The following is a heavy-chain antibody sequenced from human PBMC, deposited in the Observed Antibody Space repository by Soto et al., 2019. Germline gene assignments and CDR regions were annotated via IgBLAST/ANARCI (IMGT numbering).Heavy chain of an antibody. CDR3: TTAPRGDFDAGDP. CDR2: IKSETDGGTT. D-gene: IGHD3-9*01. Sequence: GGSLRLSCAASAFSVGNAWMRWVRQAPGKGLEWVGRIKSETDGGTTDYAAPVKGRFTISRDDSKNTRYLQMNSLKTEDTAVYSCTTAPRGDFDAGDPWGQGTLDTVS. CDR1: AFSVGNAW. J-gene: IGHJ5*02. V-gene: IGHV3-15*01.